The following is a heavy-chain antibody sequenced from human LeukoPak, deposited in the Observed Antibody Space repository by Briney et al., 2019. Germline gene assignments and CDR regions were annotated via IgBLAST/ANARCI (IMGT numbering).Heavy chain of an antibody. CDR1: GFTFSSYA. J-gene: IGHJ4*02. D-gene: IGHD3-22*01. CDR2: ISGSGGST. CDR3: VDYYYDSSGYYYLFDY. V-gene: IGHV3-23*01. Sequence: PGGSLRLSCAASGFTFSSYAMSWVRQAPGKGLEWVSAISGSGGSTYYADSVKGRFTISRDNSKNTLYLQMNSLRAEDTAVYYCVDYYYDSSGYYYLFDYWGQGTLVTVSS.